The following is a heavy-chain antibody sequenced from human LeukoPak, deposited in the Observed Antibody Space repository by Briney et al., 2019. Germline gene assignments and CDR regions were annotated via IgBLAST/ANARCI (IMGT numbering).Heavy chain of an antibody. D-gene: IGHD4-23*01. J-gene: IGHJ5*02. CDR2: INSDGSST. CDR1: GFTFGDYY. V-gene: IGHV3-74*01. Sequence: GGSLRLSCAASGFTFGDYYMSWIRQAPGKGLVWVSRINSDGSSTSYADSVKGRFTISRDNAKNTLYLQMNSLRAEDTAVYYCARDYGGNSGNWFDPWGQGTLVTVSS. CDR3: ARDYGGNSGNWFDP.